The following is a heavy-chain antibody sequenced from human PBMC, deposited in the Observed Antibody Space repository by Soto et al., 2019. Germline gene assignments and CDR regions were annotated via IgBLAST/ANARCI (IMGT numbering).Heavy chain of an antibody. CDR2: IYYSGST. V-gene: IGHV4-59*01. CDR3: ARTWGSTTDY. Sequence: SETLSLTCVVSGGSLSSYYWSWIRQPPGKGLEGIGYIYYSGSTNYNPSLKSRVTISLDTSKSQFSLKLSSVTAADTAVYYCARTWGSTTDYWGRGTLVSVSS. D-gene: IGHD3-16*01. J-gene: IGHJ4*02. CDR1: GGSLSSYY.